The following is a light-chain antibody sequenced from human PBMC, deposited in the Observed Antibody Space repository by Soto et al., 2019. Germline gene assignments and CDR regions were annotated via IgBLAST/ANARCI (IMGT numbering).Light chain of an antibody. CDR2: GAS. J-gene: IGKJ4*01. CDR1: QSVSSTY. CDR3: QQYGRSPLT. Sequence: EIVLTQSPGTLSLSPGERVTRSCRASQSVSSTYLAWYQQKPGQAPRLLIYGASSRATDIPDRFSGSGSGTDFTRTISILEPEDFAVYYCQQYGRSPLTFGGGTKVEIQ. V-gene: IGKV3-20*01.